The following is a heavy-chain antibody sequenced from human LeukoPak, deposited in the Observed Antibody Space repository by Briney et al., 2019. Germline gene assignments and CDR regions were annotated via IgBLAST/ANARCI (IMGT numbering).Heavy chain of an antibody. V-gene: IGHV4-4*02. CDR1: GGSISSSNW. Sequence: SGTLSLTCAVSGGSISSSNWWSWVRQPPGQGLEWIGEIYHSGSTNYNPSLKSRVTISVDKSKNQFSLKLSSVTAADTAVYYCARGRIKVRGVIGFDPWGQGTLVTVSS. D-gene: IGHD3-10*01. J-gene: IGHJ5*02. CDR3: ARGRIKVRGVIGFDP. CDR2: IYHSGST.